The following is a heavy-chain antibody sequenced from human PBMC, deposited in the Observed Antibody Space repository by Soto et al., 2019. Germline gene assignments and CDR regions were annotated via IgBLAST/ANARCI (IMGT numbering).Heavy chain of an antibody. Sequence: PGGSLRLSCAASGFTFSSYSMNWVRQAPGKGLEWVSSISSSSSYIYYADSVKGRFTISRDNAKNSLYLQMNSLRAEDTAVYYGARGLFRFFFPHYWGQATLVTVPS. CDR1: GFTFSSYS. CDR3: ARGLFRFFFPHY. V-gene: IGHV3-21*01. CDR2: ISSSSSYI. D-gene: IGHD3-3*01. J-gene: IGHJ4*02.